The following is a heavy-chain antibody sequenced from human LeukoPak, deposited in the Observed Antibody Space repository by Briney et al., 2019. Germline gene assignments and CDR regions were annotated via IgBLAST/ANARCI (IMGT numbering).Heavy chain of an antibody. V-gene: IGHV4-39*01. CDR2: IYYSGST. CDR3: ARSRIAAAGPYYYGMDV. CDR1: GGSISSSSYY. Sequence: SETLSLTCTVSGGSISSSSYYWGWIRQPPGKGLEWIGSIYYSGSTYYNPSLKSRVTISVDTSKNQFSLKLSSVTAADTAVYYCARSRIAAAGPYYYGMDVWGQGTTVTVSS. J-gene: IGHJ6*02. D-gene: IGHD6-13*01.